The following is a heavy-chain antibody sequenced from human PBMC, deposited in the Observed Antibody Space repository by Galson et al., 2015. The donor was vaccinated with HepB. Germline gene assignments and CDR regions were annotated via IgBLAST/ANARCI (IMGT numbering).Heavy chain of an antibody. CDR3: AREGDFWSGYPYYYYYYMDV. CDR1: GGSISGYY. D-gene: IGHD3-3*01. CDR2: IHTSGST. J-gene: IGHJ6*03. Sequence: ETLSLTCTVSGGSISGYYWSWIRQPAGKGLEWIGRIHTSGSTNYNPSLQSRVTMSVDTSKNQFSLRLSSVTAADTAVYYCAREGDFWSGYPYYYYYYMDVWDKGTTVTVSS. V-gene: IGHV4-4*07.